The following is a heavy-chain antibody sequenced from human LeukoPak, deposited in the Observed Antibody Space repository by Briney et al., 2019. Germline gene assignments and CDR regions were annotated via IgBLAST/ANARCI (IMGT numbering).Heavy chain of an antibody. V-gene: IGHV4-59*01. D-gene: IGHD5-18*01. CDR2: IYYSGST. J-gene: IGHJ4*02. CDR1: GGSISFYY. CDR3: ARDNSYGYDY. Sequence: SETLSLTCTVSGGSISFYYCSWLRQPPGKGLEWIGYIYYSGSTNYNPSLTSRVTISVDTSKNQFSLKLNSVTAADTAVYYCARDNSYGYDYWGQGTLVTVSS.